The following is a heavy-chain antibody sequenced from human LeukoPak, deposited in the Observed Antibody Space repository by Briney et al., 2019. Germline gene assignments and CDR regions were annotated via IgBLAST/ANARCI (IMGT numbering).Heavy chain of an antibody. V-gene: IGHV4-38-2*02. CDR2: IYHSGST. CDR3: AREGVAVAGTPSGY. J-gene: IGHJ4*02. Sequence: PSDTLSLTCAVSGYSISSGYYWGWIRPPPGKGLEWIGSIYHSGSTYYNPSLKSRVTISVDTSKNQFSLKLSSVTATDTAVYYCAREGVAVAGTPSGYWGQGTLVTVSS. D-gene: IGHD6-19*01. CDR1: GYSISSGYY.